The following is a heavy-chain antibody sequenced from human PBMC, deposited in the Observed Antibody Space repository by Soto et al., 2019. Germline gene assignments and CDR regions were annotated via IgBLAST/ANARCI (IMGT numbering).Heavy chain of an antibody. J-gene: IGHJ6*02. D-gene: IGHD1-7*01. V-gene: IGHV3-30-3*01. CDR3: ARSLKGLELPYYYGMDV. CDR2: ISYDGTNK. Sequence: GGSLRLSCAASGFSFSISPMHWVRQAPGKGPEWVALISYDGTNKFYADSVKGRFTISRDNSKSTLYLQVDSLRSEDTAVYYCARSLKGLELPYYYGMDVWGQGTTVTVSS. CDR1: GFSFSISP.